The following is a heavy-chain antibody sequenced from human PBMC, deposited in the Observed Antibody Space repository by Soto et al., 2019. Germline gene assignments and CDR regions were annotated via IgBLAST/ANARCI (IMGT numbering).Heavy chain of an antibody. Sequence: ASVKVSCKASGGTFSNYGISWVRQAPGQGLEWMGGIIPFFGTAEYSQKFEDRITITADESTNTVYMDLRSLTSEDTAIYYCARTAPMDAGDKYYYDFWGQGALVTVSS. CDR3: ARTAPMDAGDKYYYDF. J-gene: IGHJ4*02. D-gene: IGHD3-16*01. CDR1: GGTFSNYG. CDR2: IIPFFGTA. V-gene: IGHV1-69*13.